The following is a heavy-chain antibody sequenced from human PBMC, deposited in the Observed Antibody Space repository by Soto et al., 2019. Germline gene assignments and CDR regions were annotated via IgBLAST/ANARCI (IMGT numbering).Heavy chain of an antibody. CDR2: ISSNSRDT. J-gene: IGHJ6*02. D-gene: IGHD5-18*01. V-gene: IGHV3-21*01. Sequence: EVQLVESGGGLVKPGGSLRLSCAASGFTFSTYSINWVRQAPGKGLEWVSSISSNSRDTYYADSVKGRFTISRDNAKNSLYLQMNNLRAEDTSIYYCGREGYTYGLWDHCGMDVRGQGTTVTGS. CDR1: GFTFSTYS. CDR3: GREGYTYGLWDHCGMDV.